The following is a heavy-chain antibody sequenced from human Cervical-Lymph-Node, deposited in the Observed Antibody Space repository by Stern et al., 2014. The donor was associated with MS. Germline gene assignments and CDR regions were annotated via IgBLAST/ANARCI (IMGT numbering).Heavy chain of an antibody. D-gene: IGHD6-13*01. CDR2: INYNSGAI. CDR3: AKPNIAAGGFDYDAFEI. V-gene: IGHV3-9*01. J-gene: IGHJ3*02. CDR1: GFTFDDFA. Sequence: EVQLVESGGGLVQPGRSLRLSCAVSGFTFDDFAMHWVRQAPGKGLEWVSGINYNSGAIGYADSVKGRFTISRDNAKNSLYLQMNSLRIEDTALYYCAKPNIAAGGFDYDAFEIWGQGTMVTVSS.